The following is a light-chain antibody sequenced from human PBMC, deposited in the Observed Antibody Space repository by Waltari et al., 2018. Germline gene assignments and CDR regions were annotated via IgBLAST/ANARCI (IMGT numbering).Light chain of an antibody. V-gene: IGLV2-8*01. CDR2: EVS. Sequence: QSALTQPPAASGSPGQSVIISCPGTSTDVGGHNWVSWYQQHPGKVPKLLIYEVSKRPSGVPDRFSGSKSGNTASLTVSGLQTEDEADYYCSSYAGRSNLVFGGGTRVTVL. J-gene: IGLJ3*02. CDR1: STDVGGHNW. CDR3: SSYAGRSNLV.